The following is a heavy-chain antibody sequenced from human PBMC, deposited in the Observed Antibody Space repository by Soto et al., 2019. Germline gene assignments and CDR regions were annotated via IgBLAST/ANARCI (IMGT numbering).Heavy chain of an antibody. CDR2: ISGSGGST. CDR3: AKASPVVAATRGAFNI. V-gene: IGHV3-23*01. Sequence: EVQLLESGGGLVQPGGSLRLSCAASGFTFSSYAMSWVRQAPGKGLEWVSAISGSGGSTYYADSVNGRFTISRDNSKNTLYLQMNSLRAEDTAVYYCAKASPVVAATRGAFNIWGQGTMVTVSS. J-gene: IGHJ3*02. D-gene: IGHD2-15*01. CDR1: GFTFSSYA.